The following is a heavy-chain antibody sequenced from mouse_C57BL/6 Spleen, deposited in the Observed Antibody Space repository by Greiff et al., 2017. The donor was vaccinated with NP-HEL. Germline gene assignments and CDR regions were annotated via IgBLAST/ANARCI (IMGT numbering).Heavy chain of an antibody. V-gene: IGHV3-6*01. CDR3: ASLFTTGDAMDY. CDR1: GYSITSCYF. D-gene: IGHD1-1*01. CDR2: ISYDGST. J-gene: IGHJ4*01. Sequence: EVQLQESGPGLVKPSQSLSLSCSVTGYSITSCYFWNWIRQFPGNKLELMGYISYDGSTNYNPPLKNRISITRDTSKNQFFLKLNSVTTEDTATYYCASLFTTGDAMDYWGQGTSVTVSS.